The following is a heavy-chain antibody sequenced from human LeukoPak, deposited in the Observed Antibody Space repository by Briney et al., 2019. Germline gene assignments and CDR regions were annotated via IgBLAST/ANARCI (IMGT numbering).Heavy chain of an antibody. J-gene: IGHJ6*03. CDR2: INPSGST. CDR1: GGSFSGYH. Sequence: PSETLFLTCAVYGGSFSGYHWTWIRQSPGKGLEWIGDINPSGSTYYNPSLKSRLTISVDTSKNQFSLKLRSVTAADTAVYYCARGRHDITMIVVVMTSVSYYLDVWGKGTTVTVS. CDR3: ARGRHDITMIVVVMTSVSYYLDV. D-gene: IGHD3-22*01. V-gene: IGHV4-34*01.